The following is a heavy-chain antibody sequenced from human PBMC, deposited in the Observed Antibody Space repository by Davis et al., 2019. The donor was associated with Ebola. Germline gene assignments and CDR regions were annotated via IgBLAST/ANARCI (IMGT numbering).Heavy chain of an antibody. CDR1: GFTFSSYG. J-gene: IGHJ5*02. V-gene: IGHV3-30*03. Sequence: PGGSLRLSCAASGFTFSSYGMHWVRQAPGKALARVAVTSYDGSNTYYADSVKGRLTISRDNAKNSLYLQMNSLRAEDTAVYYCARDLQWLATNWFDPWGQGTLVTVSS. CDR3: ARDLQWLATNWFDP. CDR2: TSYDGSNT. D-gene: IGHD6-19*01.